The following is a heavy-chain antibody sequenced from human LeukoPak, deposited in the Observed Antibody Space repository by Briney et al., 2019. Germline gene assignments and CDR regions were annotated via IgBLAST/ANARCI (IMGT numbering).Heavy chain of an antibody. CDR1: GGSISSHY. J-gene: IGHJ6*02. V-gene: IGHV4-4*07. CDR2: IYTSGST. CDR3: ASTYCSSTSCYGGDYYYYGMDV. Sequence: SETLSLTCTVSGGSISSHYWSWIRQPAGKGLEWIGRIYTSGSTNYSPSLKSRVTMSVDTSKNQFSLKLSSVTAADTAVYYCASTYCSSTSCYGGDYYYYGMDVWGQGTTVTVSS. D-gene: IGHD2-2*01.